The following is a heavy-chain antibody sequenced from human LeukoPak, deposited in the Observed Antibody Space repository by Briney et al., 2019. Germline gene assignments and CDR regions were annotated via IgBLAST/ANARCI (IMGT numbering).Heavy chain of an antibody. D-gene: IGHD6-13*01. V-gene: IGHV4-39*01. CDR2: IYYSGST. CDR3: ARHRRLAGIAYFDY. CDR1: GGSISSSSYY. Sequence: SSETLPLTCTVSGGSISSSSYYWGWIRQPPGKGLEWIGSIYYSGSTYYNPSLKSRVTISVDTSKNQFSLKLSSVTAADTAVYYCARHRRLAGIAYFDYWGQGTLVTVSS. J-gene: IGHJ4*02.